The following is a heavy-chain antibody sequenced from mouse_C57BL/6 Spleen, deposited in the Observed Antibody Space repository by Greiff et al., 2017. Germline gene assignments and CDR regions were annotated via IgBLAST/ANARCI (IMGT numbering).Heavy chain of an antibody. Sequence: EVKLVESGGGLVQPGGSLSLSCAASGFTFTDYYMSWVRQPPGKALEWLGFIRNKANGYTTEYSASVKGRFTISRDNSQSILYLQMNALRAEDSATYYCARFMTTVVGLDYWGQGTTLTVSS. J-gene: IGHJ2*01. V-gene: IGHV7-3*01. CDR3: ARFMTTVVGLDY. D-gene: IGHD1-1*01. CDR1: GFTFTDYY. CDR2: IRNKANGYTT.